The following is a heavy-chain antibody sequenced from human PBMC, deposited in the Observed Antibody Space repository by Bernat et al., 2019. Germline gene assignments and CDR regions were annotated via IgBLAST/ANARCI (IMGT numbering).Heavy chain of an antibody. D-gene: IGHD3-22*01. V-gene: IGHV3-30-3*01. CDR2: ISYDGSNK. CDR1: GFTFSSYA. CDR3: ARDWSRWGDSSGYMDY. Sequence: QVQLVESGGGVVQPGRSLRLSCAASGFTFSSYAMYWVRQAPGKGLEWVAVISYDGSNKYYADSVKGRFTISRDNSKNTLYLQMNSLRAEDTAVYYCARDWSRWGDSSGYMDYWGQGTLVTVSS. J-gene: IGHJ4*02.